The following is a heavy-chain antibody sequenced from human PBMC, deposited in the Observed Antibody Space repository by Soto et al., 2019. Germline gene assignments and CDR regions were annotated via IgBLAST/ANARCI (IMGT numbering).Heavy chain of an antibody. CDR1: GGSVSSGSYY. Sequence: QVQLQESGPGLVKPSETLSLTCIVSGGSVSSGSYYWTWIRQPPGKGLEWIGYIYYSGSTNYNPPLKSRAAISVDTSKNRFPLKLSSVTAADTAVYYWARENMGVWGSDYSYGMDVWGPGTTVTVSS. J-gene: IGHJ6*02. V-gene: IGHV4-61*01. CDR3: ARENMGVWGSDYSYGMDV. CDR2: IYYSGST. D-gene: IGHD3-16*01.